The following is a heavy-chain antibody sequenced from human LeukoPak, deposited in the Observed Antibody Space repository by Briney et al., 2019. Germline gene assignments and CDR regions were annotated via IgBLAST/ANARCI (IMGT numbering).Heavy chain of an antibody. V-gene: IGHV3-30*02. D-gene: IGHD3-10*01. CDR3: ARGGTEIDY. Sequence: GGSLRLSCAASGFTFSNYGMHWVRQAPGKGLEWVAFIWNDGNSKDYADSVKGRFTISRDNSKNTLYLQMNSLRGEDTAVYYCARGGTEIDYWGQGTLVTVSS. J-gene: IGHJ4*02. CDR2: IWNDGNSK. CDR1: GFTFSNYG.